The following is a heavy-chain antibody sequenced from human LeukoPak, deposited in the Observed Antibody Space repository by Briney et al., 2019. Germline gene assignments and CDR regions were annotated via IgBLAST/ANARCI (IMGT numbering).Heavy chain of an antibody. J-gene: IGHJ4*02. Sequence: GGSLRLSCTASGFTFGDYAMSWFRQAPGKGLEWVGFIRSKAYGGTTEYAASVKGRFTISRDDSKSIAYLQMNSLKTEDTAVYYCTRDVPLWFVDYWGQGTLVTVSS. CDR2: IRSKAYGGTT. CDR1: GFTFGDYA. CDR3: TRDVPLWFVDY. V-gene: IGHV3-49*03. D-gene: IGHD3-10*01.